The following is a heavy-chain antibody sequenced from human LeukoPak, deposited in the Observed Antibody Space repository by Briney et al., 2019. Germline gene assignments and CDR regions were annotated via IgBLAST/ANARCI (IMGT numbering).Heavy chain of an antibody. D-gene: IGHD3-22*01. CDR1: GDSVSSNSAA. J-gene: IGHJ3*02. CDR3: ARFNYYDSSGPAGLDAFDI. CDR2: TYYRSKWYN. V-gene: IGHV6-1*01. Sequence: SQTLSLTCAISGDSVSSNSAAWNWIRQSPLRGLEWLGRTYYRSKWYNDYAVSVKSRITINPDTSKNQFSLQLNSVTPEDTAVYYCARFNYYDSSGPAGLDAFDIWGQGTMVTVSS.